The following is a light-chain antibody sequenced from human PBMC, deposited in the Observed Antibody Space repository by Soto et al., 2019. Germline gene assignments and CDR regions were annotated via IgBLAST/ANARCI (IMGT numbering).Light chain of an antibody. V-gene: IGLV1-51*01. CDR3: GTWDSSLSAGGV. J-gene: IGLJ1*01. CDR2: DNN. CDR1: SSNIGNNY. Sequence: QSALAQPPSVSAAPGQKVTISCSGSSSNIGNNYVSWYQQLPGTAPKLLIYDNNKRPSGIPDRFSGSKSGTSATLGITGLQTGDEADYYCGTWDSSLSAGGVFGTGTKVPS.